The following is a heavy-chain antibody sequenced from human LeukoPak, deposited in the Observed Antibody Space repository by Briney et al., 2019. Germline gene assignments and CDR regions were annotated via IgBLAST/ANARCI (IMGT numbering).Heavy chain of an antibody. Sequence: SETLSLTCTVSGGSISSYYWSWIRQPPGKGLKWIGYVYYSGSTNYNPSLKSRVTISVDTSKNQFSLKLSSVTAADTAVYYCARGINWIDYWGQGTLVTVSS. CDR3: ARGINWIDY. V-gene: IGHV4-59*01. CDR2: VYYSGST. CDR1: GGSISSYY. J-gene: IGHJ4*02. D-gene: IGHD1-20*01.